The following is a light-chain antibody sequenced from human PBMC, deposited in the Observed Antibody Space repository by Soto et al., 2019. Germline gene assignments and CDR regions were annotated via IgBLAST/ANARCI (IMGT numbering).Light chain of an antibody. J-gene: IGLJ1*01. CDR3: SSYAGSNKSV. Sequence: TGTSSDVGGYNYVSWYQQHPGKAPKLMIYEVSKRPSGVPDRFSGSKSGNTASLTVSGLQPEDEADYYCSSYAGSNKSVFGTGTKVTV. CDR2: EVS. CDR1: SSDVGGYNY. V-gene: IGLV2-8*01.